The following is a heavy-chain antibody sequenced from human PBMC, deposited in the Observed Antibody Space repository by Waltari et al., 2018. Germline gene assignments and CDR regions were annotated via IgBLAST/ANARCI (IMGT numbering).Heavy chain of an antibody. CDR2: INAGNGNT. J-gene: IGHJ4*02. V-gene: IGHV1-3*01. Sequence: QVQLVQSGAEVKKPGASVKVSCKASGYTFTSYAMHWVRQAPGQRLEWMGWINAGNGNTKDSQKCQGRVTITRDTSASTAYMELSSLRSEDTAVYYCARDKAVTMVQGVMVYWGQGTLVTVSS. D-gene: IGHD3-10*01. CDR3: ARDKAVTMVQGVMVY. CDR1: GYTFTSYA.